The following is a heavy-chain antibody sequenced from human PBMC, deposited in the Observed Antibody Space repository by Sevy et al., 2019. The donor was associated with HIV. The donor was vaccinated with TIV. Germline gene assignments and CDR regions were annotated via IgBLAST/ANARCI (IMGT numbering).Heavy chain of an antibody. Sequence: GGSLRRSCAASGFTFISYSMSWVRQAPGKGLEWVSSISSSGGSTYYADSVKGRFTISRDNSNNILDLQMNSLRADDTAVYYCAKEDTSGFYWGQGTLVTVSS. CDR2: ISSSGGST. J-gene: IGHJ4*02. CDR3: AKEDTSGFY. CDR1: GFTFISYS. V-gene: IGHV3-23*01. D-gene: IGHD3-22*01.